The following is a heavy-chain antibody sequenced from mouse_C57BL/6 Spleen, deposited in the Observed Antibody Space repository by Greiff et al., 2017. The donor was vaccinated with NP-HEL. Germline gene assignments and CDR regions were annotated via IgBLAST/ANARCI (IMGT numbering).Heavy chain of an antibody. Sequence: EVKLMESGGGLVKPGGSLKLSCAASGFNFSSYAMSWVRQTPEKRLEWVATISDGGSYTYYPDNVKGRFTISRDNAKNNLYLQMSHLKSEDTAMYYCARGDYSNYVDAMDYWGQGTSVTVSS. D-gene: IGHD2-5*01. CDR3: ARGDYSNYVDAMDY. J-gene: IGHJ4*01. CDR1: GFNFSSYA. CDR2: ISDGGSYT. V-gene: IGHV5-4*03.